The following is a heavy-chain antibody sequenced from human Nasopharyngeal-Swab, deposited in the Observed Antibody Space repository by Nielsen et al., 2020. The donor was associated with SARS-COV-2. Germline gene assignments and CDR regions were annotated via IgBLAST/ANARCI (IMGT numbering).Heavy chain of an antibody. CDR3: AKDWVVVTWGYFDY. CDR2: ISSSSSYI. D-gene: IGHD3-22*01. V-gene: IGHV3-21*01. CDR1: GFTFSSYS. Sequence: GGSLRLSCAASGFTFSSYSMNWVRQAPGKGLEWVSSISSSSSYIYYADSVKGRFTISRDNSKNTLYLQMNSLRAEDTAVYYCAKDWVVVTWGYFDYWGQGTLVTVSS. J-gene: IGHJ4*02.